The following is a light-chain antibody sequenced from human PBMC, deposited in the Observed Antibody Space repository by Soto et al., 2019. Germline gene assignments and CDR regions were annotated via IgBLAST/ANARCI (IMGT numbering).Light chain of an antibody. CDR3: QQYNSSPVT. CDR1: QSVGSNF. Sequence: EIVLTQSPGTLSLSRGERATLSCRASQSVGSNFLAWYQQNPGQAPRLLIYGASSRATGIPDRFSGSGSGTDFTLTISRLEPEDFAVYYCQQYNSSPVTFGQGTKVEIK. J-gene: IGKJ1*01. V-gene: IGKV3-20*01. CDR2: GAS.